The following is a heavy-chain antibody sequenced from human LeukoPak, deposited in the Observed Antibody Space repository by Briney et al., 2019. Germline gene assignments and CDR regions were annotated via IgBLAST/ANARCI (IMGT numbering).Heavy chain of an antibody. CDR2: IGTAGDT. CDR3: ARMYSSSWLAPYYYGMDV. CDR1: GFTFSSYD. Sequence: GGSLRLSCAASGFTFSSYDMHWVRQATGKGLEWVSAIGTAGDTYYPGSVKGRFTTSRENAKNSLYLQMNSLRAGDTAVYYCARMYSSSWLAPYYYGMDVWGQGTTVTVSS. V-gene: IGHV3-13*01. D-gene: IGHD6-13*01. J-gene: IGHJ6*02.